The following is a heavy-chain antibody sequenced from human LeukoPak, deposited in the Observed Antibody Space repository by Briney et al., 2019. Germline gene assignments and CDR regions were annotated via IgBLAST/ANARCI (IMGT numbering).Heavy chain of an antibody. Sequence: PGGSLRLSCAASGFTFSNAWMSWVRQAPGKGLEWVGRIKSKTDGGTTDYAAPVKGRFTISRDDSKNTLYLQMNSLKTEDTAVYYCTTDILNGYQHHDYWGQGTLVTVSS. CDR2: IKSKTDGGTT. CDR3: TTDILNGYQHHDY. D-gene: IGHD3-9*01. V-gene: IGHV3-15*01. J-gene: IGHJ4*02. CDR1: GFTFSNAW.